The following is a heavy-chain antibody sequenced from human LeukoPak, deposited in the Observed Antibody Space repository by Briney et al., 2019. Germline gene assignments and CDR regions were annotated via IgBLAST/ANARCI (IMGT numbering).Heavy chain of an antibody. V-gene: IGHV4-4*02. J-gene: IGHJ4*02. Sequence: GSLRLSCEASGFTFSSYTMNWVRKPPGKGLEWIGEIYHSGSTNYNPSLKSRVTISVDKSKNQFSLKLSSVTAADTAVYYCASLDILTGYYKDDYWGQGTLVTVSS. CDR2: IYHSGST. D-gene: IGHD3-9*01. CDR3: ASLDILTGYYKDDY. CDR1: GFTFSSYTM.